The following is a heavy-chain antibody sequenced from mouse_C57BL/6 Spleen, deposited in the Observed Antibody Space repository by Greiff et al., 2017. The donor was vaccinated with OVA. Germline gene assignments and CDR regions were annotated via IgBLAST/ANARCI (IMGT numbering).Heavy chain of an antibody. J-gene: IGHJ3*01. V-gene: IGHV3-6*01. CDR3: ARDYERFAY. D-gene: IGHD1-1*01. CDR1: GYSITSGYY. Sequence: DVKLQESGPGLVKPSQSLSLTCSVTGYSITSGYYWNWIRQFPGNKLEWMGYISYDGSNNYNPSLKNRISITRDTSKNQFFLKLNSVTTEDTATYYCARDYERFAYWGQVTLVTVSA. CDR2: ISYDGSN.